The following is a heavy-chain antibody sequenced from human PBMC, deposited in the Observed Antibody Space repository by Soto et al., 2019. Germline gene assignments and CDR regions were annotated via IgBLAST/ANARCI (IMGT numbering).Heavy chain of an antibody. V-gene: IGHV3-23*01. D-gene: IGHD5-18*01. J-gene: IGHJ6*02. CDR1: GFTFSSYA. Sequence: GGSLRLSCAASGFTFSSYAMSWVRQAPGKGLEWVSAISGSGGSTYYADSVKGRFTISRDNSKNTLYLQMNSLRAEDTAVYYCAPRGGIQLWFVSVGMDVWGQGTTVTVSS. CDR2: ISGSGGST. CDR3: APRGGIQLWFVSVGMDV.